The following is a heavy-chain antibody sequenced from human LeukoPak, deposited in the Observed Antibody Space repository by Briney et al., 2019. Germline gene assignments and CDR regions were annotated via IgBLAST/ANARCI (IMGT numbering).Heavy chain of an antibody. CDR3: ARVWQDYSGVDY. Sequence: GGSLRLSCAASGFTFSAYHVNWVRQAPGKGLEWISYISTTGTTIHYADSVKGRFAISRDNAKSSLYLQMNSLRDEDTAVYYCARVWQDYSGVDYWGQGTLVTVSS. CDR1: GFTFSAYH. D-gene: IGHD2-21*01. V-gene: IGHV3-48*02. CDR2: ISTTGTTI. J-gene: IGHJ4*02.